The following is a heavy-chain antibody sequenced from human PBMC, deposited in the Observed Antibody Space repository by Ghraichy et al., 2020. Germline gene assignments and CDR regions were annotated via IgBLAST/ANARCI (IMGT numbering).Heavy chain of an antibody. CDR1: GDAVSSNTAA. D-gene: IGHD6-19*01. CDR2: TYYRSKWYS. CDR3: ALGSSRGWFFDN. J-gene: IGHJ4*02. Sequence: SHTLSLTCAISGDAVSSNTAASDWIRHSPSRGLEWLGRTYYRSKWYSDYAVSVKSRIIINPDTSKNQFSLQLNSVTPEDTAVYYCALGSSRGWFFDNWGQGTLVTVSS. V-gene: IGHV6-1*01.